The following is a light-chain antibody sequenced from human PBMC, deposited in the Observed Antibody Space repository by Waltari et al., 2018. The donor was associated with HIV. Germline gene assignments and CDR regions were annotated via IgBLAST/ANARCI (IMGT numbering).Light chain of an antibody. J-gene: IGLJ1*01. CDR1: SSDVGGYNY. V-gene: IGLV2-11*01. CDR3: CSYAGSYTFV. CDR2: DVS. Sequence: QSALTQPRSVSGSPGQSVTISCTGTSSDVGGYNYVSWYQQHPGKAPKLMIYDVSKRPSGVPDRCSGAKSGNTASLTISGLQAEDEAYYYCCSYAGSYTFVFGTGTKVTVL.